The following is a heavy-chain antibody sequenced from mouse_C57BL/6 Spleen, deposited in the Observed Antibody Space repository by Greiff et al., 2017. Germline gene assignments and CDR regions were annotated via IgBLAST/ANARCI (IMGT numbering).Heavy chain of an antibody. Sequence: VKLMESGAELVKPGASVKLSCKASGYTFTSYWMHWVKQRPGQGLEWIGMIHPNSGSTNYNEKFKSKATLTVDKSSSTAYMQLSSLTSEDSAVYYCARSIYYDYDGFAYWGQGTLVTVSA. CDR1: GYTFTSYW. CDR3: ARSIYYDYDGFAY. V-gene: IGHV1-64*01. CDR2: IHPNSGST. D-gene: IGHD2-4*01. J-gene: IGHJ3*01.